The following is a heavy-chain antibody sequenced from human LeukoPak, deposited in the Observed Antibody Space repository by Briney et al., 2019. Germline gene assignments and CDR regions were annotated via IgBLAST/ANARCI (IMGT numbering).Heavy chain of an antibody. CDR3: AKDLRQGDGFWDIDY. J-gene: IGHJ4*02. CDR1: GFTYDRYG. Sequence: GGSLRPSCAASGFTYDRYGMAWVRQTPGRGLEWVSGIVGAGSTYYADSVKGRFTVSRDQSGNTVYLRMTRLRAEGTAIYYCAKDLRQGDGFWDIDYWGQGTLVTVSS. V-gene: IGHV3-23*01. D-gene: IGHD5-24*01. CDR2: IVGAGST.